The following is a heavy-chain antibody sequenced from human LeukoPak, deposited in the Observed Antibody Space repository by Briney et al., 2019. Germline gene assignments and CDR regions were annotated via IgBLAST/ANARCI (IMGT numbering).Heavy chain of an antibody. J-gene: IGHJ5*02. D-gene: IGHD2-2*01. CDR3: ARAQDIVVVPAASNWFDP. CDR1: GYTFTGYY. Sequence: ASVKVSCKASGYTFTGYYMHWVRHAPGQGLELMGWINPNSGGTNYAQKFQGRVTMTRDTSISTAYMELSRLRSDDTAVYYCARAQDIVVVPAASNWFDPWGQGTLVTVSS. CDR2: INPNSGGT. V-gene: IGHV1-2*02.